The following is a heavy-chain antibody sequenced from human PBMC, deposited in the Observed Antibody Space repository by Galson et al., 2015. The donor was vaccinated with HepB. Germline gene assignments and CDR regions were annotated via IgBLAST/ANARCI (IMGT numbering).Heavy chain of an antibody. CDR2: ISSSSSYI. D-gene: IGHD3-9*01. CDR3: ARYYDILTGYYLDALDI. CDR1: GFTFSSYS. V-gene: IGHV3-21*01. Sequence: SLRLSCAASGFTFSSYSMNWVRQAPGKGLEWVSSISSSSSYIYYADSVKGRFTISRDNAKNSLYLQMNSLRAEDTAVYYCARYYDILTGYYLDALDIWGQGTMVTVSS. J-gene: IGHJ3*02.